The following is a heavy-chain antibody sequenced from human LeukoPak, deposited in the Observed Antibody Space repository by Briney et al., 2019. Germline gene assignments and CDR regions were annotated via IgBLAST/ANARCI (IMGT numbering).Heavy chain of an antibody. J-gene: IGHJ4*02. CDR3: ARLYDSSGYPVDY. D-gene: IGHD3-22*01. Sequence: GESLKISCKGSGYSFASCWIGWVRQMPGKGLEWMGIIYPGDSDTRYSPSFQGQVTISADKSISTAYLQWSSLKASDTAMYYCARLYDSSGYPVDYWGQGTLVTVSS. CDR2: IYPGDSDT. V-gene: IGHV5-51*01. CDR1: GYSFASCW.